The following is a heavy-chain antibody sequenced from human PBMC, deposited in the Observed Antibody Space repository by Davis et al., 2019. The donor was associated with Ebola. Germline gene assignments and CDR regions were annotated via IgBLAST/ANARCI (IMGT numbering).Heavy chain of an antibody. V-gene: IGHV4-30-4*07. J-gene: IGHJ4*02. CDR3: ARSRDDCVWGSYRTAQKDTYYFDY. Sequence: MPSETLSLTCAVSGGSISSGGYSWSWIRQPPGKGLEWIGYIYYSRSTYYNPSLKSRVTISVDTSKNQFSLKLSSVTAADTAVYYCARSRDDCVWGSYRTAQKDTYYFDYWGQGTLVTVSS. CDR2: IYYSRST. D-gene: IGHD3-16*02. CDR1: GGSISSGGYS.